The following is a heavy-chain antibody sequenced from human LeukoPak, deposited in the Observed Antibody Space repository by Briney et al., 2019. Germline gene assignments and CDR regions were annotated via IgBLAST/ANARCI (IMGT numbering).Heavy chain of an antibody. D-gene: IGHD6-13*01. CDR3: ARSIPYGTTWYGRSDY. CDR1: GFPFSSYS. V-gene: IGHV3-7*03. Sequence: GGSLRLSCAASGFPFSSYSMTWVRQAPGKGLEWVANIKPDGTTKFYADSVKGRFTISRDNALNSLYLQMNSLRAEDTAIYYCARSIPYGTTWYGRSDYWGQGTLVTVSS. J-gene: IGHJ4*02. CDR2: IKPDGTTK.